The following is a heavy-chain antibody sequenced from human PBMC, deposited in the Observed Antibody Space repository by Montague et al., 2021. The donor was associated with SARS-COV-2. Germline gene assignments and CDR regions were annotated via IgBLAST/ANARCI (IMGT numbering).Heavy chain of an antibody. Sequence: SETLSLTCTVSGASINSDSYYRDWIRQPPGKGLEWTGSIDNSGSTSYISSLESRLTISEDTPKKQFSLRLTSVTAADTAMYYCARRQDYFGAGSYIFDVWGQGIMVTVSS. D-gene: IGHD3-10*01. CDR2: IDNSGST. CDR3: ARRQDYFGAGSYIFDV. J-gene: IGHJ3*01. CDR1: GASINSDSYY. V-gene: IGHV4-39*01.